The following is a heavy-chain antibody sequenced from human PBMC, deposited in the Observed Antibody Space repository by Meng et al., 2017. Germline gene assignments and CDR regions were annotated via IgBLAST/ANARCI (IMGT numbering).Heavy chain of an antibody. CDR3: ARDIVVVPAAMFEGMDV. J-gene: IGHJ6*02. D-gene: IGHD2-2*01. CDR1: GGTFSSYA. Sequence: ASVKVSCKASGGTFSSYAISWVRQAPGQGLEWMGWISAYNGNTNYAQKLQGRVTMTTDTSTSTAYMELRSLRSDDTAVYYCARDIVVVPAAMFEGMDVWGQGTTVTVSS. V-gene: IGHV1-18*01. CDR2: ISAYNGNT.